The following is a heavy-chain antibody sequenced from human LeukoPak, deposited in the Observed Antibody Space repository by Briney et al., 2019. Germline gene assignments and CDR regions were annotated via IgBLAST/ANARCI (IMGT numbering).Heavy chain of an antibody. J-gene: IGHJ4*02. CDR2: ISTVSTYT. Sequence: GGSLTLSCAPSGFTFTDYSMNWVRQAPGKGLEWVAHISTVSTYTHYTDSVKGRFTISRDNRKNLLYLQMSSLGAEDTAVYYCARKWMQLWPFDYWGQGALVTVSS. D-gene: IGHD5-18*01. V-gene: IGHV3-21*01. CDR3: ARKWMQLWPFDY. CDR1: GFTFTDYS.